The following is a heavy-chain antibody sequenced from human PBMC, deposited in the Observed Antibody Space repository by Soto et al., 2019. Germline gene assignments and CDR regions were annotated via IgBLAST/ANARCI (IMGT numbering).Heavy chain of an antibody. Sequence: EVQLVESGGGLVQPGGSLRLSCGASGFTFSDHYMEWVRQAPGKGLEWVGRSTNKLNSYTTQYAASVKGRFTISRDDSKNSLYLQINSLTTDETAVYFCVRISNGWDSDYWGQGTLVTVSS. V-gene: IGHV3-72*01. CDR1: GFTFSDHY. CDR2: STNKLNSYTT. J-gene: IGHJ4*02. CDR3: VRISNGWDSDY. D-gene: IGHD6-19*01.